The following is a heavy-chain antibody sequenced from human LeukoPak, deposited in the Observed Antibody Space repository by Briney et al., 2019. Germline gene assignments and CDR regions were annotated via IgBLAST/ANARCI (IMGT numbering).Heavy chain of an antibody. D-gene: IGHD2-15*01. V-gene: IGHV3-23*01. CDR1: GFTFNSYA. CDR2: ISGGGDNT. J-gene: IGHJ4*02. Sequence: GGSLRLSCAASGFTFNSYAMSWVRQPSGKGLEWVSGISGGGDNTYYADSVKGRFTISRDTSKNMVYLEMNSLRAEDTAVYYCAKAGPGAARDYWGQGTLVTVSS. CDR3: AKAGPGAARDY.